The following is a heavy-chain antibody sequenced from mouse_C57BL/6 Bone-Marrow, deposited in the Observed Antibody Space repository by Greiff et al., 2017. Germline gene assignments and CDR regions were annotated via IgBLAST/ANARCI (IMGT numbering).Heavy chain of an antibody. CDR2: IYPRDGST. CDR3: AKTTVDWYFDV. D-gene: IGHD1-1*01. J-gene: IGHJ1*03. V-gene: IGHV1-85*01. Sequence: VQLQQSGPELVKPGASVKLSCKASGYTFTSYDINWVKQRPGQGLEWIGWIYPRDGSTKYNEKFKGKATLTVDTSSSTAYMELHSLTSEDSAVYFCAKTTVDWYFDVWGTGTTVTVSA. CDR1: GYTFTSYD.